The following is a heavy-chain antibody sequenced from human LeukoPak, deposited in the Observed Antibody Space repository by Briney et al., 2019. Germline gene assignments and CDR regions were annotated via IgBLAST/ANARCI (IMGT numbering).Heavy chain of an antibody. D-gene: IGHD5-24*01. CDR3: ARDLGRGLQSWGFDY. J-gene: IGHJ4*02. CDR2: VDPEDGET. Sequence: ATVRISCKASGYTFTDYYMHCVQQAPGKGLEWMGRVDPEDGETIYAEKFQGRVTITADTSTDTAYMELSSLRSEDTAVYYCARDLGRGLQSWGFDYWGQGTLVTVSS. CDR1: GYTFTDYY. V-gene: IGHV1-69-2*01.